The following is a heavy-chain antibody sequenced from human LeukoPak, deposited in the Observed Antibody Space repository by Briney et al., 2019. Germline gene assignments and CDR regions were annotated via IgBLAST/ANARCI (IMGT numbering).Heavy chain of an antibody. CDR2: IYHSGST. Sequence: SQTLSLTCTVSGGSSSNGGYYGSWIRHPPGKGRRWIGYIYHSGSTYYNPSLKSRVTISVDRSKNQFSLKLSSVTAADTAVYYCASITFGGVAPYWGQGTLVTVSS. CDR1: GGSSSNGGYY. V-gene: IGHV4-30-2*01. D-gene: IGHD3-16*01. J-gene: IGHJ4*02. CDR3: ASITFGGVAPY.